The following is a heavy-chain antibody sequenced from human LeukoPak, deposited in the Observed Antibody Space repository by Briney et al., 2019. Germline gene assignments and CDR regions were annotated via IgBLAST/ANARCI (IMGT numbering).Heavy chain of an antibody. CDR3: ATIYYDSSGYYPTNFDY. Sequence: ASVKVSCKASGYTITGYFMHWVRQAPGQGLEWMRWINPNSGGTNYAQKFQGRVTMTRDTSISTAYMELSRLRSDDTAVYYCATIYYDSSGYYPTNFDYWGQGTLVTVSS. J-gene: IGHJ4*02. CDR1: GYTITGYF. CDR2: INPNSGGT. V-gene: IGHV1-2*02. D-gene: IGHD3-22*01.